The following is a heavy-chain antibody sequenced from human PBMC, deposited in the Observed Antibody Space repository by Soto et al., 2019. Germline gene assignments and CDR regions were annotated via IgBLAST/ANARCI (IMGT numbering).Heavy chain of an antibody. CDR3: ARTPLVVPAATEGRVDY. CDR2: ISAYNGNT. D-gene: IGHD2-2*01. Sequence: QVQLVQSGAEVKKPGASVKVSCKASGYTFTSYGISWVRQAPGQGLEWMGWISAYNGNTNYAQKLQGRVTMTTDTSTSTAYMELRSLRSDDTAVYYCARTPLVVPAATEGRVDYWGQGTLVTVSS. V-gene: IGHV1-18*01. J-gene: IGHJ4*02. CDR1: GYTFTSYG.